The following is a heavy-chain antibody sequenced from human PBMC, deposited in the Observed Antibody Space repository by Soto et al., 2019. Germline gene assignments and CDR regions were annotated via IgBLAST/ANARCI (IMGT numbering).Heavy chain of an antibody. CDR2: ISYDGSNK. CDR3: ARERAHSSGPDAFDI. Sequence: QVQLVESGGGVVQPGRSLRLSCAASGFTFSSYAMHWVRQAPGKGLEWVAVISYDGSNKYYADSVKGRFTISRDNSKNTLYLQMNSLRAEDTAVYYCARERAHSSGPDAFDIWGQGTMVTVSS. D-gene: IGHD6-19*01. V-gene: IGHV3-30-3*01. J-gene: IGHJ3*02. CDR1: GFTFSSYA.